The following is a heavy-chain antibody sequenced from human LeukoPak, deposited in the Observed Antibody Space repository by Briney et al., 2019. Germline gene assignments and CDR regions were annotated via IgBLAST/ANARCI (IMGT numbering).Heavy chain of an antibody. CDR1: GDSISTGDYY. V-gene: IGHV4-30-4*01. Sequence: SETLSLTCTVSGDSISTGDYYWSWIRQSPGKGLEWVGHIHHRRGTFYNPSFQSRLLISVDTSKNQFSLKLSSVTAADTAVYYCARGFALLLWFGETHAFDIWGQGTMVIVSS. CDR3: ARGFALLLWFGETHAFDI. CDR2: IHHRRGT. D-gene: IGHD3-10*01. J-gene: IGHJ3*02.